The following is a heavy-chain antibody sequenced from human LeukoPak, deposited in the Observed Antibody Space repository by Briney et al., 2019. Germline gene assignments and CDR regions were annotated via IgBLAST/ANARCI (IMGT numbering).Heavy chain of an antibody. CDR1: GGSISSNY. V-gene: IGHV4-59*01. Sequence: PSETLSLTCTVSGGSISSNYWSWIRQPPGKGLEWIAYINYSGNTNYKSSLKSRVTISVDTSKNQFSLKLSSVTAADTAFYYCARRIAAADSFDIWGQGRMVTVSS. D-gene: IGHD6-13*01. CDR3: ARRIAAADSFDI. J-gene: IGHJ3*02. CDR2: INYSGNT.